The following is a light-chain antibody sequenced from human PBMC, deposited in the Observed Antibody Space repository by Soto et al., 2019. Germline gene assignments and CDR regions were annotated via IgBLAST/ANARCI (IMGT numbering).Light chain of an antibody. V-gene: IGKV3-11*01. CDR1: QIVSSY. J-gene: IGKJ5*01. Sequence: EIVLTQSPDTVSMSPGERATRSCRAIQIVSSYLAWYQQKPGQAPRLLIYDASNRATGIPARFSGSGSGADFTLTISSLETEDFAVYYCQQRSNWPPSITFGQGTLLEIK. CDR3: QQRSNWPPSIT. CDR2: DAS.